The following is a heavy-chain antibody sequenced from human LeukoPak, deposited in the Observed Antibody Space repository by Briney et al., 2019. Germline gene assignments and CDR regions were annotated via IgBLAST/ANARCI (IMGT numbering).Heavy chain of an antibody. CDR3: ARDPAAYGGYGYYFEL. D-gene: IGHD5-12*01. CDR2: INHYGSI. CDR1: GGSFSGYY. J-gene: IGHJ4*02. V-gene: IGHV4-34*01. Sequence: PSETLSLTCAVYGGSFSGYYWSWIRQPPGKGLEWIGEINHYGSINYNPSLKSRVTISVDTSKNQFSLKLDSVTAADTAVYYCARDPAAYGGYGYYFELWGQGILVTVSS.